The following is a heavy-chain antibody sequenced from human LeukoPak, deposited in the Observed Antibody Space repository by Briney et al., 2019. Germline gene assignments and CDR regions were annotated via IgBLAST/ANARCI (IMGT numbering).Heavy chain of an antibody. CDR3: ARGPTTYYFDN. CDR1: GGSINRYY. Sequence: SETLSLTCTVSGGSINRYYWSWIRQTPGKGLEWIGYIYSSGSTNYNPSLKSRVIISVDTSKNQFSLKLNSVTAADTAVFYCARGPTTYYFDNWGQGTLATVSS. D-gene: IGHD3-16*01. V-gene: IGHV4-59*01. CDR2: IYSSGST. J-gene: IGHJ4*02.